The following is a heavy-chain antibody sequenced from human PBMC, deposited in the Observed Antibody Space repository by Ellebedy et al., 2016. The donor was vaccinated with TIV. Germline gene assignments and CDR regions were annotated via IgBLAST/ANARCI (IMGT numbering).Heavy chain of an antibody. CDR1: GYTFSSFA. Sequence: AASVTVSCKASGYTFSSFALNWVRQAPGQGLEWMGWINTNTGNPTYPQGFTRRFVFSLDTAVSTAYLQISSLQAADTSVYYCARARSSTTRGWKNWFDPWGQGTLVSVSS. J-gene: IGHJ5*01. CDR3: ARARSSTTRGWKNWFDP. V-gene: IGHV7-4-1*02. D-gene: IGHD6-19*01. CDR2: INTNTGNP.